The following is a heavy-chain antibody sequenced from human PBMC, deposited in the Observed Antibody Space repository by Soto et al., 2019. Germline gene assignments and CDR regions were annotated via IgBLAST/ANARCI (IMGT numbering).Heavy chain of an antibody. CDR3: ARAGYYDSSGSPTDY. V-gene: IGHV3-30-3*01. CDR2: ISYDGSNK. D-gene: IGHD3-22*01. Sequence: HPGGSLRLSCAASGFTFSSYAMHWVRQAPGKGLEWVAVISYDGSNKYYADSVKGRFTISRDNSKNTLYLQMNSLRAEDTVVYYCARAGYYDSSGSPTDYWGQGTLVTAPQ. J-gene: IGHJ4*02. CDR1: GFTFSSYA.